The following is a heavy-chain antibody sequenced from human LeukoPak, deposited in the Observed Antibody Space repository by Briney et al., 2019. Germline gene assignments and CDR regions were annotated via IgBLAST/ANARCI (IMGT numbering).Heavy chain of an antibody. CDR3: ARGPIGHVGIAAAGIRNWFDP. CDR1: GGSFSGHY. CDR2: INHSGST. J-gene: IGHJ5*02. Sequence: SETLSLTCAVYGGSFSGHYWSWIRQPPGKGLEWIGEINHSGSTNYNPSLKSRVTISVDTSKNQFSLKLSSVTAADTAVYYCARGPIGHVGIAAAGIRNWFDPWGQGTLVTVSS. V-gene: IGHV4-34*01. D-gene: IGHD6-13*01.